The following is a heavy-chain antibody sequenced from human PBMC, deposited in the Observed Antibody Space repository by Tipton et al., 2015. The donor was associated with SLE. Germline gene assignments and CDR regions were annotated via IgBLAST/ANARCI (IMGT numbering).Heavy chain of an antibody. D-gene: IGHD6-13*01. V-gene: IGHV4-59*07. J-gene: IGHJ6*03. CDR2: IYYSGST. CDR1: GGSISSYY. CDR3: ARSHSSSYYYYYYYMDV. Sequence: TLSLTCTVSGGSISSYYWSWIRQPPGKGLEWIGYIYYSGSTNYNPSLKSRVTILVDTSKNQFPLKLSSVTAADTAVYYCARSHSSSYYYYYYYMDVWGKGTTVTVSS.